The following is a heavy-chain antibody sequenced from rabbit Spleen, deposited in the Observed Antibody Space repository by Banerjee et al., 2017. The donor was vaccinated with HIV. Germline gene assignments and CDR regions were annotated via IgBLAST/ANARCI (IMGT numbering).Heavy chain of an antibody. CDR3: ARDTSSSFSSYGMDL. D-gene: IGHD1-1*01. J-gene: IGHJ6*01. V-gene: IGHV1S45*01. CDR2: IDAGSSGFT. Sequence: QEQLEESGGDLVKPGASLTLTCIASGVSFSVSSYMCWVRQAPGKGLEWIACIDAGSSGFTYFASWAKGRFTISKTSSTTVTLQMTSLTAADTATYFCARDTSSSFSSYGMDLWGQGTLVTV. CDR1: GVSFSVSSY.